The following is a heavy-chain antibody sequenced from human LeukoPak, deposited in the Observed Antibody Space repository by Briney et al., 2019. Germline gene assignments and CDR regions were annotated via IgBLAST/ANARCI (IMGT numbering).Heavy chain of an antibody. CDR1: GFTFTTAW. CDR3: ARGLAANKNFDY. Sequence: GGSLRLSCTASGFTFTTAWMSWVRQAPGKGLEWVSVIYSGGSTYYADSVKGRFTISRDNSKNTLYLQMNSLRAEDTAVYYCARGLAANKNFDYWGQGTLVTVSS. D-gene: IGHD3-16*01. V-gene: IGHV3-66*01. J-gene: IGHJ4*02. CDR2: IYSGGST.